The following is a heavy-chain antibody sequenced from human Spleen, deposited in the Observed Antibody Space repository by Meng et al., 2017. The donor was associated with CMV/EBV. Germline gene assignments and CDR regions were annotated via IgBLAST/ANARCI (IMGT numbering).Heavy chain of an antibody. CDR3: ASFDGYNNFDY. J-gene: IGHJ4*02. D-gene: IGHD5-24*01. CDR2: INHSGST. CDR1: GGSFSGYY. Sequence: VQLEEGGAGSLKASETWVHSCAVEGGSFSGYYWSWIRQHPGKGLEWIGEINHSGSTNYNQSLKSRVTKSVDTYKNQFALKLSSVTAADTAVYYCASFDGYNNFDYWGQGTLVTVSS. V-gene: IGHV4-34*01.